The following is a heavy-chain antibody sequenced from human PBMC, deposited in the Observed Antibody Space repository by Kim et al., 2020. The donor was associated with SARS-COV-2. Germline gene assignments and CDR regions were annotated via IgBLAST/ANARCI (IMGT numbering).Heavy chain of an antibody. V-gene: IGHV3-33*05. D-gene: IGHD3-10*01. CDR1: GFTFSSYG. CDR3: AEDGSGSYSLHY. Sequence: GGSLRLSCAASGFTFSSYGMHWVRQAPGKGLEWVAVISYDGSNKYYADSVKGRFTISRDNSKNTLYLQMNSLRAEDTAVYYCAEDGSGSYSLHYWGQGTLVTVSS. CDR2: ISYDGSNK. J-gene: IGHJ4*02.